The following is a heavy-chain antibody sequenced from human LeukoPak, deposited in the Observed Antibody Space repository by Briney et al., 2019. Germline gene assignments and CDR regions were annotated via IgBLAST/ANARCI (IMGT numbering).Heavy chain of an antibody. J-gene: IGHJ4*02. Sequence: SETLSLTCTVSGGSMSSYYWSWIRQPPGKGLEWIGYIYYSGSTKYNPSLKSRVTISVDTSKNQFSLKLSSVTAADTAVYYCARLYGSGSYFLTPLDYWGQGTLVTVSS. CDR2: IYYSGST. CDR1: GGSMSSYY. D-gene: IGHD3-10*01. CDR3: ARLYGSGSYFLTPLDY. V-gene: IGHV4-59*08.